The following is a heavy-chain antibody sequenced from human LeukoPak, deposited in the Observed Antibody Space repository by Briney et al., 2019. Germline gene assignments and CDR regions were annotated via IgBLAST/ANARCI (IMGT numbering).Heavy chain of an antibody. CDR2: TYYRSKWYN. CDR3: ARDMAPDYYDSSGYQVGFDY. D-gene: IGHD3-22*01. V-gene: IGHV6-1*01. CDR1: GDSVSSNSAA. Sequence: SQTLSLTCAISGDSVSSNSAAWNWIRQSPSRGLEWLGRTYYRSKWYNDYAVSVKSRITINPDTSKNQFSLRLNSVTPEDTAVYYCARDMAPDYYDSSGYQVGFDYWGQGTLVTVSS. J-gene: IGHJ4*02.